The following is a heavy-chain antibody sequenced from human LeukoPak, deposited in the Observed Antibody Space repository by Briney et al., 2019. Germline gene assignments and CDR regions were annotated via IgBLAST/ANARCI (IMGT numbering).Heavy chain of an antibody. Sequence: ASVKASCKASGYTFTSYGISWVRQAPGQGLEWMGWISAYNGNTNYAQKLQGRVTMTTDTSTSTAYMELRSLTSDDTAVYYCARDKAVTTELTQYFHHWGQRTLVTVAS. V-gene: IGHV1-18*01. CDR3: ARDKAVTTELTQYFHH. CDR2: ISAYNGNT. CDR1: GYTFTSYG. D-gene: IGHD4-11*01. J-gene: IGHJ1*01.